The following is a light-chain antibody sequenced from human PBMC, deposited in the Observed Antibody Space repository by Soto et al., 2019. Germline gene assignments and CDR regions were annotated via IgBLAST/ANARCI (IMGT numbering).Light chain of an antibody. CDR1: QSLVHRDGNTY. V-gene: IGKV2-24*01. CDR2: MVS. J-gene: IGKJ5*01. CDR3: MQATQFSQVT. Sequence: DIVMTQAPLSSPVTLGQPASISCRSSQSLVHRDGNTYLNWLHHRPGQPPRLLLYMVSKRFSGVPDRFRGSGAGADFTHRISRVEPEDVGFYYCMQATQFSQVTFGQGTRLEIK.